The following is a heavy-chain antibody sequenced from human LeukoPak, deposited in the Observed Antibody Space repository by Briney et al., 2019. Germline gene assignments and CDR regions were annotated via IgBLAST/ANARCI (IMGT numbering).Heavy chain of an antibody. V-gene: IGHV3-9*01. CDR1: GFTFSSYS. D-gene: IGHD5-18*01. Sequence: TGGSLRLSCAASGFTFSSYSMNWVRQAPGKGLEWVSGISWNSGSTGYADSVKGRFTISRDNAKNSLYLQMNSLRAEDTALYYCAKARGYSYDPPDYWGQGTLVTVSS. J-gene: IGHJ4*02. CDR2: ISWNSGST. CDR3: AKARGYSYDPPDY.